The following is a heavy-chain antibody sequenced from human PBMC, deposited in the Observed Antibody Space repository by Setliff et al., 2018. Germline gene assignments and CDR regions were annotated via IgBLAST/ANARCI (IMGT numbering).Heavy chain of an antibody. D-gene: IGHD6-6*01. Sequence: SETLSLTCTVSGGSISSGGYYWSWIRQHPGKGLEWIGYIYYSGSTNYNPSLKSRVTISVDTSKNQFSLRLSSVIAADTAVYYCARDLYSSSSGGFYYYYYYMDVWGKGTTVTVSS. CDR2: IYYSGST. CDR3: ARDLYSSSSGGFYYYYYYMDV. CDR1: GGSISSGGYY. V-gene: IGHV4-31*03. J-gene: IGHJ6*03.